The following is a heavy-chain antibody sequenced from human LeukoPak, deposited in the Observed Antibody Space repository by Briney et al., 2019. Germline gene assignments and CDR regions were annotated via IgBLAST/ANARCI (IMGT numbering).Heavy chain of an antibody. J-gene: IGHJ4*02. CDR2: INPNSGGT. D-gene: IGHD1-26*01. V-gene: IGHV1-2*06. Sequence: SSVKVSCKASGGTFSSYAISWVRQAPGQGLEWMGRINPNSGGTNYAQKFQGRVTMTRDTSISTAYMELSKLRSDDTAVYYCARGWELPNIGIDYWGQGTLVTVSS. CDR1: GGTFSSYA. CDR3: ARGWELPNIGIDY.